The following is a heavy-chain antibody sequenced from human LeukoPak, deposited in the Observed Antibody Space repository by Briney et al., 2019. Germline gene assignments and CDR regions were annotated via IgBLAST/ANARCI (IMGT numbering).Heavy chain of an antibody. Sequence: GGSLRLSCAASGFTFSSYGMHWVRQAPGKGLEWVSVIYSGGSTYYADSVKGRFTISRDNGKNSLHLQMNSLRAEDTAIYYCARALGVWGQGTTVTVSS. V-gene: IGHV3-NL1*01. CDR1: GFTFSSYG. CDR3: ARALGV. J-gene: IGHJ6*02. CDR2: IYSGGST.